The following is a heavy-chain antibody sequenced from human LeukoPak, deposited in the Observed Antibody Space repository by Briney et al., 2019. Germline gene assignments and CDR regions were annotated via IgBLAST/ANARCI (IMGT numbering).Heavy chain of an antibody. V-gene: IGHV3-48*03. D-gene: IGHD3-9*01. CDR3: AASTIMGAFDI. J-gene: IGHJ3*02. Sequence: GGSLRLSCAASGFTFSSYEMNWVRQAPGKGLEWVSYISSSGSTIYYADSVKGRFTISRDNAKNSLYLQMNSLRAEDTAVYYCAASTIMGAFDIWGQGTMVTVSS. CDR1: GFTFSSYE. CDR2: ISSSGSTI.